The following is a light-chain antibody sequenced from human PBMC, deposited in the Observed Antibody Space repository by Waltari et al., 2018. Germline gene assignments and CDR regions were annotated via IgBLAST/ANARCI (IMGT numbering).Light chain of an antibody. CDR2: EIS. J-gene: IGLJ3*02. CDR3: CAYVGYSTWV. Sequence: SALTQPASVSASPGQSITISCTGTSSDVGGYNFVSWYQQQPGKATQVIIFEISKRPSGVSNRFSGSKSGNTASLTISGLQAEDEANYYCCAYVGYSTWVFGGGTKLTVV. CDR1: SSDVGGYNF. V-gene: IGLV2-23*02.